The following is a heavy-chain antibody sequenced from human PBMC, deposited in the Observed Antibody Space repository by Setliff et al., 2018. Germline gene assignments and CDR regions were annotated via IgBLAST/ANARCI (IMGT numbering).Heavy chain of an antibody. Sequence: GGSLRLSCAASGFTFSYAWMHWVRQAPGKGLEWVGRIKSKPNGGTMDYAAPVKGRFTISRDDSKNTLYLQMNSLKTEDTAVYYCTTDPSPTFGGVIGAAFDIWGQGTMVTVSS. D-gene: IGHD3-16*01. J-gene: IGHJ3*02. CDR1: GFTFSYAW. CDR2: IKSKPNGGTM. V-gene: IGHV3-15*07. CDR3: TTDPSPTFGGVIGAAFDI.